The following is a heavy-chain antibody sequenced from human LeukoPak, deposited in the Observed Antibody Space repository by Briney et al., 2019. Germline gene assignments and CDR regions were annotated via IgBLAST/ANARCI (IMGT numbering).Heavy chain of an antibody. CDR2: INAKSGGT. CDR1: GYTFTDYY. Sequence: ASVKVSCKASGYTFTDYYMQWVRQAPGEGLEWMGRINAKSGGTNYAQKFQGRVIMTRDTSISTAYMELSRLRSDDTAVYYCARGNFWRGYYPLDYWGQGTLVTVSS. V-gene: IGHV1-2*06. D-gene: IGHD3-3*01. CDR3: ARGNFWRGYYPLDY. J-gene: IGHJ4*02.